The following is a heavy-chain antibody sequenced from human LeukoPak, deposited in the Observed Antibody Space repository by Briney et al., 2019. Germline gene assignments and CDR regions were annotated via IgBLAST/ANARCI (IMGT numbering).Heavy chain of an antibody. Sequence: ASVKVSCKASGYTFTSYDINWVRQATGQGLEWMGWMNPNGGNTGYAQKFQGRVTMTRNTSISTAYMELSSLRSEDTAVYYCARVGILRKALDYWGQGTLVTVSS. CDR1: GYTFTSYD. CDR3: ARVGILRKALDY. J-gene: IGHJ4*02. CDR2: MNPNGGNT. D-gene: IGHD4-17*01. V-gene: IGHV1-8*01.